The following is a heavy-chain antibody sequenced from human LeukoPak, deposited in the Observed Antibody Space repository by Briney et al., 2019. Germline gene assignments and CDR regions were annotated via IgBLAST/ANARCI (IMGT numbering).Heavy chain of an antibody. J-gene: IGHJ5*02. D-gene: IGHD2-2*01. V-gene: IGHV1-46*01. CDR2: INPSGGST. CDR1: GYTFTSYY. CDR3: AVVPAAMGGWFDP. Sequence: ASVTVSCKASGYTFTSYYMHWVRQAPGQGLEWMGIINPSGGSTSYAQKFQGRVTMTRDTSTSTVYMELSSLRSEDTAVYYCAVVPAAMGGWFDPWGQGTLVTVSS.